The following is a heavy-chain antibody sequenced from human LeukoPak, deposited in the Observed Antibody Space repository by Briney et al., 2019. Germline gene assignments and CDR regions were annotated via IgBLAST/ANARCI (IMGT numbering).Heavy chain of an antibody. D-gene: IGHD3-3*01. J-gene: IGHJ4*02. CDR1: GGSIRSSY. Sequence: SETLSLTCIVSGGSIRSSYWSWIRQTPGKRLQWIGYIHYSGESNNNPSLKSRVTISVDTSKNQFSLKLSSVTAADTAVYYCARHGGDYDFWSGYYTFDYWGQGTLVTVSS. CDR3: ARHGGDYDFWSGYYTFDY. V-gene: IGHV4-59*08. CDR2: IHYSGES.